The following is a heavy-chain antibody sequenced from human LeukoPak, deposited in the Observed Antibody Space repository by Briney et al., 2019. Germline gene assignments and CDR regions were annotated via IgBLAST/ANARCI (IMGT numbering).Heavy chain of an antibody. CDR1: GFTFSSYS. CDR3: ASLVVVPVATGGSFDP. V-gene: IGHV3-48*04. CDR2: ICSSSNTI. D-gene: IGHD2-2*01. Sequence: GGSLRLSCAASGFTFSSYSMNWVRQAPGKGLEWVSYICSSSNTIYYADSVKGRFTLSSENAKKSLSLQMNSLRAEETAVYYCASLVVVPVATGGSFDPWGQGTLVTVSS. J-gene: IGHJ5*02.